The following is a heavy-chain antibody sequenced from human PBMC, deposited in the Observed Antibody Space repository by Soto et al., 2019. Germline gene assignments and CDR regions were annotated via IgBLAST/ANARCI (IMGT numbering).Heavy chain of an antibody. Sequence: GGSLRLSCTASGFTFRTYAMTWFRQAPGKGLEWVSAISGSAGTFYATSVKGRFTISRDNSRSTVYLQMHSLRAEDSAIYYCAKEKDYDFNWGSDRFTSHYWGRGTLVTLSS. CDR1: GFTFRTYA. CDR3: AKEKDYDFNWGSDRFTSHY. CDR2: ISGSAGT. J-gene: IGHJ4*02. V-gene: IGHV3-23*01. D-gene: IGHD3-16*02.